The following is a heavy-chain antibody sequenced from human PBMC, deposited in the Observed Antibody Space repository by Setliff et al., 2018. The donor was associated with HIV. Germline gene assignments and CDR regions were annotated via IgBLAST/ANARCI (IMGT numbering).Heavy chain of an antibody. Sequence: GASVKVSCKASGYTFTSYGINWVRQAPGQGLEWMGWLASYNDDANYAQKFQGRVTMTTDTSTSTAYMELRSLGSDDTAVYYCARIVALNGYPSDYWGQGTLVTVSS. J-gene: IGHJ4*02. V-gene: IGHV1-18*01. CDR2: LASYNDDA. CDR3: ARIVALNGYPSDY. D-gene: IGHD2-8*01. CDR1: GYTFTSYG.